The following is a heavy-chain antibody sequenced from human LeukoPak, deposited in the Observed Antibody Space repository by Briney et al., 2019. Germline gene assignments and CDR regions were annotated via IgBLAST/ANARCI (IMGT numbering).Heavy chain of an antibody. V-gene: IGHV3-53*01. CDR3: ARHDNTASYCLTY. CDR2: IYSGGST. D-gene: IGHD2-8*02. J-gene: IGHJ4*02. Sequence: GGSLRLSCAASGFTVSSNYMSWVRQAPGKGLEWVSVIYSGGSTYYADSVKGRFTISRDNSKNTLYLQMNSLRAEDTAVYYCARHDNTASYCLTYWGQGTLVTVSS. CDR1: GFTVSSNY.